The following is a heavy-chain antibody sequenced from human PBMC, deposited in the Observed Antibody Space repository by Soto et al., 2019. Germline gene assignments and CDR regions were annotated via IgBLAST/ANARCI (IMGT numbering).Heavy chain of an antibody. D-gene: IGHD5-18*01. V-gene: IGHV1-69*02. CDR3: ARVDTAMAN. J-gene: IGHJ4*02. CDR2: IIPILGIA. Sequence: QVQLVQSGAEVKKPGSSVKVSCKASGGTFSSYTISWVRQAPGQGLEWMGRIIPILGIANYAQKFQGRVTITADKTTSTDSTELSSLRSEDTAVYYCARVDTAMANWGQGTLVTVSS. CDR1: GGTFSSYT.